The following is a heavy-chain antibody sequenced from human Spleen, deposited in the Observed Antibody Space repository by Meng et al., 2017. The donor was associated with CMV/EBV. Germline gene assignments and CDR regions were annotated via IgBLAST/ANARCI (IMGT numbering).Heavy chain of an antibody. D-gene: IGHD3-22*01. Sequence: ASVKVSCKASGYTFTDYYIQWVRQAPGQGLEWMGWIIPNSGATTSAQKFQGRLTMTRDTSISTAYLELSRLRSDDTAVYYCARTYYYDGSAYYAFDYWGQGTLVTVSS. J-gene: IGHJ4*02. CDR2: IIPNSGAT. V-gene: IGHV1-2*02. CDR1: GYTFTDYY. CDR3: ARTYYYDGSAYYAFDY.